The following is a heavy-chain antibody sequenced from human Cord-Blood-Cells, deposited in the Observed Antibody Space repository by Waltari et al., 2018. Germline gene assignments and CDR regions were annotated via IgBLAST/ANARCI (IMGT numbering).Heavy chain of an antibody. D-gene: IGHD2-2*01. Sequence: QLQLQASGPGLVKPSETLSLTCTVSDGSISSSSYYWGWIRQPPGKGLEWIGSIYYSGSTYDNPSLKGRFTISVDTSKNQFSLKLSSVTTADTAVYYCARHRDIVVVPAAFDYWGQGTLVTVSS. CDR2: IYYSGST. CDR3: ARHRDIVVVPAAFDY. J-gene: IGHJ4*02. CDR1: DGSISSSSYY. V-gene: IGHV4-39*01.